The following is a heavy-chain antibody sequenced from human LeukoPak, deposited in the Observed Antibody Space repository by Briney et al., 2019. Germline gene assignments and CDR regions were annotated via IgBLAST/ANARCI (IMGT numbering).Heavy chain of an antibody. CDR1: GFTFTSLS. CDR2: ISSDGRNK. J-gene: IGHJ4*02. Sequence: PGGSLRLSCSASGFTFTSLSLHWVRLAPGKGLEWVAFISSDGRNKFSADSVRARFTISRDTSNNILYLQMNSLRTEDTAVYYCARDRKYYFDYWGQGSLVTVSS. V-gene: IGHV3-30*04. CDR3: ARDRKYYFDY.